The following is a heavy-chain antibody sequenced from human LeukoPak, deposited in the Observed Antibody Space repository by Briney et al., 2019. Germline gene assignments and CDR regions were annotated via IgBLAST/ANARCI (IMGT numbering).Heavy chain of an antibody. V-gene: IGHV4-38-2*02. CDR2: VFRLQTVRT. J-gene: IGHJ4*02. Sequence: SETLSLTCTVSDSSITSTYYWAWFRQPPGKGLEWIATVFRLQTVRTFNNPSLESRVTMSLDPSQNQFSLNLTSVTAADTALYFCARVLHAPYLIDSWGQGTLVTVSS. D-gene: IGHD2-8*01. CDR3: ARVLHAPYLIDS. CDR1: DSSITSTYY.